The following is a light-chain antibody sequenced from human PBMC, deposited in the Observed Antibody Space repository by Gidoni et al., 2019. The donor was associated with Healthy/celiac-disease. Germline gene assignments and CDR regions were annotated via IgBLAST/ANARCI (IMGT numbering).Light chain of an antibody. Sequence: QLVLTQSPSASASLGASVNLTFTLSPGHSSEPIAWIQQGRQKGHRFLMILKSDGTNNKGYGLPERFSGSSSGAERSLIISSLQSEDEADYYCQTWITGIQVFGGGTKLTVL. CDR3: QTWITGIQV. V-gene: IGLV4-69*01. CDR2: LKSDGTN. CDR1: PGHSSEP. J-gene: IGLJ3*02.